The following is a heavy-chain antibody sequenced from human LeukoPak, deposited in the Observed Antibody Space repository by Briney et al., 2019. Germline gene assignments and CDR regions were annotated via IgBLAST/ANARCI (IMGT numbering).Heavy chain of an antibody. CDR3: AKDPLTSSWYDY. D-gene: IGHD6-13*01. J-gene: IGHJ4*02. Sequence: GGSLRLSCAASGFTFSSYAMSWVRQAPGKGLEWVSLLSGSGDSTYYADSVKGRFTISRDNSKNTLYLQVNNLRAEDTAVYYRAKDPLTSSWYDYWGQGTLVTVSS. CDR1: GFTFSSYA. V-gene: IGHV3-23*01. CDR2: LSGSGDST.